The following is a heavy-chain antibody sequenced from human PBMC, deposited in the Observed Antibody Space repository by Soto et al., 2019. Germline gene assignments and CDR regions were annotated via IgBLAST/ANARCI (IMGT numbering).Heavy chain of an antibody. CDR1: GFTFSSYA. CDR3: AKTVGATRGKYFDY. J-gene: IGHJ4*02. CDR2: ISGSGGSK. Sequence: GGSLRLSCAASGFTFSSYAMSWVRQAPGKGLEWVSAISGSGGSKYYADSVKGRFTISRDNSKNTLSLQMNSLRAEDTAVYYCAKTVGATRGKYFDYWGQGTLVTVSS. V-gene: IGHV3-23*01. D-gene: IGHD1-26*01.